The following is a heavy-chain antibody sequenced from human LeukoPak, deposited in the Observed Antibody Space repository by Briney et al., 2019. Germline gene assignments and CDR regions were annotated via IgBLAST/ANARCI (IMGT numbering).Heavy chain of an antibody. CDR3: AKDMAVTTVNICDY. D-gene: IGHD4-17*01. Sequence: GGSLRLSCAASGFTFNNYAMSWVRQAPGKGLEWVSGISGSGGSTNHADSVKGRFIISRDNSRNTLYLQMSSLRAEDTAVYYCAKDMAVTTVNICDYWGQGTLVTVSS. V-gene: IGHV3-23*01. CDR1: GFTFNNYA. CDR2: ISGSGGST. J-gene: IGHJ4*02.